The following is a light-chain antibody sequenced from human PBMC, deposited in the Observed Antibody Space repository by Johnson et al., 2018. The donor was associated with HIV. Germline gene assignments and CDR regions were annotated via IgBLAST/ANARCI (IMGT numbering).Light chain of an antibody. Sequence: VLTQPPSVSAAPGQKVTISCYGSSSNIGNNYVSWYQQLPGTAPKLLIYDNDKRPSGIPDRFFGSKSGTSATLDITGLQTGDEGDYYCGAWDSSLNAYVFGAGTKVTVL. CDR3: GAWDSSLNAYV. J-gene: IGLJ1*01. CDR2: DND. CDR1: SSNIGNNY. V-gene: IGLV1-51*01.